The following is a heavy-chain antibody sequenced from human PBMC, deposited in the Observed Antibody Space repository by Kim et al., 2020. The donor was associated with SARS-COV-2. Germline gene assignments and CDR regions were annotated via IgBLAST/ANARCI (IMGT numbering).Heavy chain of an antibody. CDR1: GGSFSGYY. J-gene: IGHJ5*02. V-gene: IGHV4-34*01. CDR3: ARGNIVVVPAAIVFWFDP. CDR2: INHSGST. D-gene: IGHD2-2*01. Sequence: SETLSLTCAVYGGSFSGYYWSWIRQPPGKGLEWIGEINHSGSTNYNPSLKSRVTISVDTSKNQFSLKLSSVTAADTAVYYCARGNIVVVPAAIVFWFDPWGQRTLVTVSS.